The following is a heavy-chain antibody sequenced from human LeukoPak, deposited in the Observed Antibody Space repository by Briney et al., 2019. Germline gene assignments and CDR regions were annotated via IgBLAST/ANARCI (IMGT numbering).Heavy chain of an antibody. CDR3: VNNDYFAY. CDR2: YPGGIT. CDR1: GIDITSNY. V-gene: IGHV3-53*01. J-gene: IGHJ4*02. Sequence: GGSLRLSCVASGIDITSNYMNWVRQAPGKGLEWVSVYPGGITYYADSVKGRFTISRDISTNTVYLQMNSLGAEDTALYYCVNNDYFAYWGQGTLVTVSS. D-gene: IGHD2-8*01.